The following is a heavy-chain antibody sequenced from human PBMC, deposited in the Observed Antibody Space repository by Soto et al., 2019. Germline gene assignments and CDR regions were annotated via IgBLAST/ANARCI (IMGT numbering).Heavy chain of an antibody. CDR1: DGSISSSSYY. CDR2: ISHSGST. CDR3: AREYTYGSNFFDC. D-gene: IGHD2-2*02. Sequence: TLSLTFTVSDGSISSSSYYWSWIRQHPGKGLEWIGYISHSGSTYYNPSLKSRVIISVDTSKNQFSLSLTSVTAADTAVYYCAREYTYGSNFFDCWGQGALVTVSS. J-gene: IGHJ4*02. V-gene: IGHV4-31*03.